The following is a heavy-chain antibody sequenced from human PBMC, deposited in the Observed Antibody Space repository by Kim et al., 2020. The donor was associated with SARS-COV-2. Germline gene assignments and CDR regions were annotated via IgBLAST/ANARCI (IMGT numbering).Heavy chain of an antibody. CDR2: INHSGST. V-gene: IGHV4-34*01. CDR3: ARGLPAVASDY. CDR1: GGSFSGYY. J-gene: IGHJ4*02. Sequence: SETLSLTCAVYGGSFSGYYWSWIRQPPGKGLEWIGEINHSGSTNYNPSLKSRVTISVDTSKNQFSLKLSPVTAADTAVYYCARGLPAVASDYWGQGTLVTVSS. D-gene: IGHD6-19*01.